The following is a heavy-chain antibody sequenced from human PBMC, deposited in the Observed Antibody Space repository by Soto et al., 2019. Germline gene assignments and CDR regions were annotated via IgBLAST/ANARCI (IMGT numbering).Heavy chain of an antibody. CDR2: INPGGDVI. Sequence: PGGSLRLSXAASGFSLRDYYMTWIRQAPGKGLELLSYINPGGDVIKYVDSVKGRFTISRDNAKNSLYLHMNNLRAEDTAVYYCTRDPRITDFWGQGTLVTVSS. D-gene: IGHD3-16*01. CDR3: TRDPRITDF. J-gene: IGHJ4*02. CDR1: GFSLRDYY. V-gene: IGHV3-11*01.